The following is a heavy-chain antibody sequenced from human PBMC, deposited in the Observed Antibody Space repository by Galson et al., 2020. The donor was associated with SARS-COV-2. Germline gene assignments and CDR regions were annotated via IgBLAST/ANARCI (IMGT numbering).Heavy chain of an antibody. CDR2: IDDIGST. CDR3: AKLAEGRRSSEDY. D-gene: IGHD1-26*01. V-gene: IGHV4-59*08. CDR1: RVSISGHY. Sequence: SQTLSLTCTVSRVSISGHYWSWIRQPPGQGLEWIGYIDDIGSTNYNPSPKSQITKSLDTPKKQISLTAKSVTSADTAVYDCAKLAEGRRSSEDYWGRGTLVTVSS. J-gene: IGHJ4*02.